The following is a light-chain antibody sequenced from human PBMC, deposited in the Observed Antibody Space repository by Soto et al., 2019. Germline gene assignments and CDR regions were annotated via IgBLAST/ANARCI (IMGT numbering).Light chain of an antibody. CDR1: QSVSSY. CDR3: QQRRNWPTT. CDR2: DAS. J-gene: IGKJ1*01. Sequence: EIVLTQSPATLSLSPGERATLSCRASQSVSSYLAWYQQKPGQAPRLLIYDASNRATGIPARFSGSGSGTDFTLTISSLEPEDFAVYYCQQRRNWPTTFGQGTKV. V-gene: IGKV3-11*01.